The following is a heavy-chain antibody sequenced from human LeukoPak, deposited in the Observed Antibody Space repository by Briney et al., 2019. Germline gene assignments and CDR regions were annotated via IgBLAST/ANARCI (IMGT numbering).Heavy chain of an antibody. J-gene: IGHJ4*02. D-gene: IGHD5-24*01. CDR3: AYQPTVEMATINGFDY. V-gene: IGHV4-34*01. CDR1: GGSFSGYY. CDR2: INHSGST. Sequence: SETLSLTCAVYGGSFSGYYWSWIRQPPGKGLEWIGEINHSGSTNYNPSLKSLVTISVGTSKNQFSLKLSSVTAADTAVYYCAYQPTVEMATINGFDYWGQGTLVTVSS.